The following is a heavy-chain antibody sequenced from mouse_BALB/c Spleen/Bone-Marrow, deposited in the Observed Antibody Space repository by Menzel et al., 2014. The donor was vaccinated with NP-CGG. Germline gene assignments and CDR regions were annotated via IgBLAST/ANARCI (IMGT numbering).Heavy chain of an antibody. V-gene: IGHV1S56*01. CDR2: IYPGDGST. Sequence: QVQLKHSGPELVKPGALVKISCKASGYTFTGYDINWVKQRPGQGLEWIGWIYPGDGSTKYNEKFKGKATLTADKSSSTAYMQLSSLTSENSAVYFCARTFQLDYWGQGTSVTVSS. J-gene: IGHJ4*01. CDR1: GYTFTGYD. CDR3: ARTFQLDY.